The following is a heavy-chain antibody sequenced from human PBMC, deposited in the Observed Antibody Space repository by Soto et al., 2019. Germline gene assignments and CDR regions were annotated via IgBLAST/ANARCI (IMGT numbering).Heavy chain of an antibody. CDR3: ARGWEVPAATFDS. CDR1: GYTFTTYD. J-gene: IGHJ4*02. CDR2: MTPHSGKT. Sequence: AAVKVSCKASGYTFTTYDINWVRQAPGQGLEWMGWMTPHSGKTGYAPKFQGRVTMTRDTSISTAHMELSSLRSEDTAVYFCARGWEVPAATFDSWGQGTLVTVSS. V-gene: IGHV1-8*01. D-gene: IGHD2-2*01.